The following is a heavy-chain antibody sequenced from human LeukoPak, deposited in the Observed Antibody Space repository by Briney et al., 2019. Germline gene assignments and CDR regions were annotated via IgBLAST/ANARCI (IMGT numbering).Heavy chain of an antibody. CDR1: GFTFANYA. CDR2: IYNDGST. CDR3: ARNILFAFDI. Sequence: GGSLRLSCAASGFTFANYAMSWVRQAPGKGLEWVSIIYNDGSTYYADSMKGRFTISRDNSKNTLYLQVNSLRAEDTAMYYCARNILFAFDIWGQGTMVTVSS. V-gene: IGHV3-53*01. J-gene: IGHJ3*02.